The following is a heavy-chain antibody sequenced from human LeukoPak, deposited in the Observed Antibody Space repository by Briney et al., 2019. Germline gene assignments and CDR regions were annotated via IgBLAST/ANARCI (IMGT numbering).Heavy chain of an antibody. V-gene: IGHV4-4*07. CDR3: ATYDQQLAFDN. D-gene: IGHD6-13*01. J-gene: IGHJ4*02. CDR2: MYTSGSN. CDR1: GGPMSSYY. Sequence: SETLSLTCTVSGGPMSSYYWNWIRQPAGKGLEWIGRMYTSGSNKYNPSLKRRVTISIETSKKQFSLRLHSVTAADTAVYYCATYDQQLAFDNWGQGTLVTVSS.